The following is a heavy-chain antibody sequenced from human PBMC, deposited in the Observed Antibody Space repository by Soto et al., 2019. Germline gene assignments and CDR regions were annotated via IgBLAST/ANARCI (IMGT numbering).Heavy chain of an antibody. CDR2: IYYSGST. J-gene: IGHJ4*02. Sequence: QLQLQESGPGLVKPSETLSLTYTVSGGSISSSSYYWGWIRQPPGKGLEWIGSIYYSGSTYYNPSLKSRVTISVDTSKNQFSLKLSSVTAADTAVYYCARRNGWEPFDYWGQGTLVTVSS. V-gene: IGHV4-39*01. CDR3: ARRNGWEPFDY. D-gene: IGHD1-26*01. CDR1: GGSISSSSYY.